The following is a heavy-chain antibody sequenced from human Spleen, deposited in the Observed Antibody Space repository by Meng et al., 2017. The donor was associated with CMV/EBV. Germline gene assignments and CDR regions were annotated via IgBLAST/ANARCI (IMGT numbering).Heavy chain of an antibody. CDR1: GYTFTGYY. J-gene: IGHJ4*02. Sequence: ASVQVSCKASGYTFTGYYVHWVRQAPGQGLEWVGWINPNTGDTNYAQKFHGRVTMTRDTSISTAYMELTRLISDDTAMYYCTRKYHYDTSGFYYWGQGAPVTVSS. CDR3: TRKYHYDTSGFYY. D-gene: IGHD3-22*01. CDR2: INPNTGDT. V-gene: IGHV1-2*02.